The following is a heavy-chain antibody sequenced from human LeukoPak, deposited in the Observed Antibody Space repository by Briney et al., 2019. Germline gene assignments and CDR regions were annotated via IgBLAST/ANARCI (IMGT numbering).Heavy chain of an antibody. CDR3: AGSLGYCTSNVCYLKY. CDR2: ISAQHGQT. Sequence: ASVKVSCKTSGYSENFYGITWVRQVAGQGLEWMGWISAQHGQTEYAPNSQDRVTMTTDTYTNTAYIELRSLRSDDTAVYYCAGSLGYCTSNVCYLKYWGQGTLVTVSS. D-gene: IGHD2-8*01. J-gene: IGHJ4*02. CDR1: GYSENFYG. V-gene: IGHV1-18*01.